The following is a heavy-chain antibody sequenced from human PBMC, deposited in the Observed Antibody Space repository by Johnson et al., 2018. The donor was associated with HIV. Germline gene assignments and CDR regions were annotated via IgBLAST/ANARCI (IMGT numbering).Heavy chain of an antibody. V-gene: IGHV3-30*02. Sequence: VQVVESGGGVVQPGRSLRLSCAASGFTFSSYGMHWVRQAPGKGLEWVAFIRYDGSNKYYADSVKGRFTISRDNSKNTLYLQMNSLRAEDTAVYYCAKSSGSSGAFDIWGQGTMVTVSS. D-gene: IGHD2-15*01. CDR2: IRYDGSNK. J-gene: IGHJ3*02. CDR1: GFTFSSYG. CDR3: AKSSGSSGAFDI.